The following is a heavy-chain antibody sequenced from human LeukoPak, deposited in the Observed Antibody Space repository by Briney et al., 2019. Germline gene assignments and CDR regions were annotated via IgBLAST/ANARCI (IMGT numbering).Heavy chain of an antibody. Sequence: GGSLRLSCAASGFTFSSYAMHWVRQAPGKGLEWVAVISYDGSNKYYADSVEGRFTISRDNSKNTLYLQMNSLRAKDTAVYYCARGPDPRVWGQGTLVTVSS. CDR2: ISYDGSNK. CDR3: ARGPDPRV. CDR1: GFTFSSYA. V-gene: IGHV3-30*04. J-gene: IGHJ4*02.